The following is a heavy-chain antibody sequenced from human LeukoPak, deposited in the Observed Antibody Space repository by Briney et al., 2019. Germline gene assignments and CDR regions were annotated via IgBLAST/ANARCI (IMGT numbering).Heavy chain of an antibody. J-gene: IGHJ4*02. CDR2: ISGSGGST. Sequence: GGSLRLSCAASGFTFSSYAMSWVRQAPGKGLEWVSAISGSGGSTYYADSVKGRFTISRDNSKNTLYLQMNSLRAEDTAVYYCAKDQEAGAVAPLPFDYWGQGTLVIVSS. CDR1: GFTFSSYA. V-gene: IGHV3-23*01. CDR3: AKDQEAGAVAPLPFDY. D-gene: IGHD6-19*01.